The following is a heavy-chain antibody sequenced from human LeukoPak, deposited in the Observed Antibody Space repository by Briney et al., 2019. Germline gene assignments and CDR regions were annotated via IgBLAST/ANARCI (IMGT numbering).Heavy chain of an antibody. V-gene: IGHV4-38-2*01. Sequence: SETLSLTCDVSGYSLSSGHYWGWIRQPPGKGLEWIGSLSDGGTPDYNPSLKSRVSMSIDTSKNQFSLRLRSLTAADTAIYYCGTSDSGSIFGVVISFWGQGTLVTVSS. J-gene: IGHJ4*02. CDR1: GYSLSSGHY. D-gene: IGHD3-3*02. CDR3: GTSDSGSIFGVVISF. CDR2: LSDGGTP.